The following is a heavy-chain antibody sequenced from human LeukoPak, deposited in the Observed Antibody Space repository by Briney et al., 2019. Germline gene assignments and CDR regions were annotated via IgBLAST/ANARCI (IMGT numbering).Heavy chain of an antibody. D-gene: IGHD6-19*01. V-gene: IGHV3-43D*03. CDR1: GFTFSNYA. CDR3: AKGYSGYAPNGIAVAGPLDY. CDR2: ISWDGGST. Sequence: PGGSLRLSCAASGFTFSNYAMHWVRQAPGKGLEWVSLISWDGGSTYYADSVKGRFTISRDNSKNSLYLQMNSLRAEDTALYYCAKGYSGYAPNGIAVAGPLDYWGQGTLVTVSS. J-gene: IGHJ4*02.